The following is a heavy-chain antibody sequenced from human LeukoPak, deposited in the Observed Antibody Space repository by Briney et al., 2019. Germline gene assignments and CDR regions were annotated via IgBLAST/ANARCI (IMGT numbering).Heavy chain of an antibody. CDR1: EFSVGSNY. Sequence: GGSLRLSCAASEFSVGSNYMTWVRQAPGKGLEWVSLIYSGGSTYYADSAKGRFTISRDNSKNTLYLQMNGLRAEDTAVYYCARGGSDAFDIWGQGTMVTVSS. J-gene: IGHJ3*02. CDR2: IYSGGST. D-gene: IGHD3-10*01. CDR3: ARGGSDAFDI. V-gene: IGHV3-66*01.